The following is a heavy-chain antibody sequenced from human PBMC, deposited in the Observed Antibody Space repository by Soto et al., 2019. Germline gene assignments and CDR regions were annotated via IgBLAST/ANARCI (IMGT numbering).Heavy chain of an antibody. CDR3: SRGVLDY. Sequence: VQLEESGGGLVHPGGSLRLSCVTSGFNFSGYAMNWVRQTPGKGLEWVAYVSSRSIGIHYADSVKGRFTISRDNAKKSLYLQMNSLRDEDTAVYYCSRGVLDYWGQGALVTVSS. CDR2: VSSRSIGI. CDR1: GFNFSGYA. D-gene: IGHD1-1*01. V-gene: IGHV3-48*02. J-gene: IGHJ4*02.